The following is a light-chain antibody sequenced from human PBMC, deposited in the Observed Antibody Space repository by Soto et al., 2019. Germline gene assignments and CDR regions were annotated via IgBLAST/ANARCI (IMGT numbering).Light chain of an antibody. V-gene: IGKV3-20*01. J-gene: IGKJ2*01. CDR2: GAS. CDR1: QSVSKWY. Sequence: DIVFTQTPVTLSLSPGERATLSCRASQSVSKWYVAWYQVKPGQAPRLVIYGASSRATGIPDRFSGGGSGTEFTLSISRLEPEDFAVYYCQQYVMPPFTFGRGTKVDI. CDR3: QQYVMPPFT.